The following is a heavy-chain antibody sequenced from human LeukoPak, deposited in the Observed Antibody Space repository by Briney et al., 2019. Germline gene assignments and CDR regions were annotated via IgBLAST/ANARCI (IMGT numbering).Heavy chain of an antibody. CDR3: ARDGIAVAGTVY. CDR1: GGTFSSYA. J-gene: IGHJ4*02. D-gene: IGHD6-19*01. CDR2: IIPIFGTA. V-gene: IGHV1-69*01. Sequence: SVKVSCKASGGTFSSYAISWARQAPGQGLGWMGGIIPIFGTANYAQKFQGRVTITADESTSTAYMELSSLRSEDTAVYYCARDGIAVAGTVYWGQGTLVTVSS.